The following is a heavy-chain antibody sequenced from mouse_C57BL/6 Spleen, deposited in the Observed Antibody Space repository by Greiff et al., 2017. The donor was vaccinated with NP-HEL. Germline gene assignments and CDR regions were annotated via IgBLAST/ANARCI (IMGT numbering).Heavy chain of an antibody. CDR3: ARQVLTTVAYFDD. CDR2: ISSGGSYT. Sequence: EVQRVESGGDLVKPGGSLKLSCAASGFTFSSYGMSWVRQTPDKRLEWVATISSGGSYTYYPDSVKGRFTISRDNAKNTLYLQMSSLKSEDTAMYYCARQVLTTVAYFDDWGQGTTLTVSS. CDR1: GFTFSSYG. D-gene: IGHD1-1*01. J-gene: IGHJ2*01. V-gene: IGHV5-6*01.